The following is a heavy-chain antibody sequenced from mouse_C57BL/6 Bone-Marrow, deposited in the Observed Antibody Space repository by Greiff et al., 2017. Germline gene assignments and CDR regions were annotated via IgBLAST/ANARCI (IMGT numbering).Heavy chain of an antibody. CDR3: ARGTTVGAY. Sequence: QVQLQQPGAELVMPGASVKLSCKASGYTFTSYWMHWVKQRPGQGLEWIGEIDPSDSYTNYNQKFKGKSTLTLDKSSSTAYMQLSSLTSEDSAVYYCARGTTVGAYWGQGTLVTVSA. D-gene: IGHD1-1*01. CDR2: IDPSDSYT. CDR1: GYTFTSYW. V-gene: IGHV1-69*01. J-gene: IGHJ3*01.